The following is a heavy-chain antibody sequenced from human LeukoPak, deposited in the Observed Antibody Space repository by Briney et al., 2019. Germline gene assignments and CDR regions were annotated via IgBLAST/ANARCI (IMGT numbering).Heavy chain of an antibody. D-gene: IGHD5-12*01. Sequence: GASVKDSCEAPGYTLTGPYMHMGPQAPGQGLEWMGIISPSGGSASFAQKFQGRVTLTRDTSISTAYMELSRLRSDDTAVYHCARDHCSGYHCGLFRGQGTLVTVSS. CDR1: GYTLTGPY. CDR3: ARDHCSGYHCGLF. J-gene: IGHJ4*02. V-gene: IGHV1-46*01. CDR2: ISPSGGSA.